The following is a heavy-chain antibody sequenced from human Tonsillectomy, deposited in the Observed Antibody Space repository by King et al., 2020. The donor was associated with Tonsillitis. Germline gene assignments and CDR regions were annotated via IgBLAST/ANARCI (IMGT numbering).Heavy chain of an antibody. CDR3: AREAGDRGLVYFDY. CDR1: GCPISSYY. Sequence: VQLQESGPGLVKPSETLSLTCTVSGCPISSYYWSWIRQPPGKGLEWIGYINYSGSTNYNPSLKSRVTISVDTSKNQFSLKLSSVTAADTAVYYCAREAGDRGLVYFDYWGQGTLVTVSS. D-gene: IGHD6-19*01. V-gene: IGHV4-59*01. J-gene: IGHJ4*02. CDR2: INYSGST.